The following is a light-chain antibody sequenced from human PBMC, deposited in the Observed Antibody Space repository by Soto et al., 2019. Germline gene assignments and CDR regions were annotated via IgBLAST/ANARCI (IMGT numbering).Light chain of an antibody. CDR1: QPNSSH. V-gene: IGKV1-39*01. J-gene: IGKJ1*01. Sequence: DIQLTQSPSSLSASVGDRVTITCRASQPNSSHLNWFQQKPGKAPRLLIYAGSRLLGGVPLRFSASESGTDSTLTISSLQPEDFATYFCQKSYTIPWTFGLGTRVEIK. CDR3: QKSYTIPWT. CDR2: AGS.